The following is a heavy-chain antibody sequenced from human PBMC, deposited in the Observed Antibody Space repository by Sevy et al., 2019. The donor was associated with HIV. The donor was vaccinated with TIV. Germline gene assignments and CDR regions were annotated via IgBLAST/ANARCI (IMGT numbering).Heavy chain of an antibody. D-gene: IGHD2-21*02. CDR3: ARVPSCGGDCYSVPYFDY. CDR2: INPNSGGT. Sequence: VSVKVSCKASGYTFTGYYMHWVRQAPGQGLEWMGWINPNSGGTNYAQKFQGRVTMTRDTSTSTAYMELSRLRSDDTAVYYCARVPSCGGDCYSVPYFDYWGQGTLVTVSS. J-gene: IGHJ4*02. CDR1: GYTFTGYY. V-gene: IGHV1-2*02.